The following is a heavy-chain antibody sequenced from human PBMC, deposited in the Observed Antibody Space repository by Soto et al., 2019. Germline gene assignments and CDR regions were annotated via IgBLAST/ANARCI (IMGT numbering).Heavy chain of an antibody. J-gene: IGHJ4*02. CDR3: AIAGVWGYNSQDFDS. CDR1: GGSISSYY. Sequence: QVQLQESGPGLVKPSETLSLTCTVSGGSISSYYWTWIRQPPGKGLEWIGNVYYSGSTNYNPSLKSRVTISIPTSKNQFPLKVTSVTAADTAVYYCAIAGVWGYNSQDFDSWGQGTLVTVSS. CDR2: VYYSGST. D-gene: IGHD3-16*01. V-gene: IGHV4-59*01.